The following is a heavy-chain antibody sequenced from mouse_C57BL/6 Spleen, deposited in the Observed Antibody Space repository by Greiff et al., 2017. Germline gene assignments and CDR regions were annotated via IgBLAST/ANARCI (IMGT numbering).Heavy chain of an antibody. CDR3: ALANWDWYFDV. CDR1: GYTFTSYW. CDR2: IDPDSGGT. Sequence: QVQLKQPGAELVKPGASVKLSCKASGYTFTSYWMHWVKQRPGRGLEWIGRIDPDSGGTKYNEKFKSKATLTVDKPSSTAYMQLSSLTSEDSAVYYCALANWDWYFDVWGTGTTVTVSS. J-gene: IGHJ1*03. V-gene: IGHV1-72*01. D-gene: IGHD4-1*01.